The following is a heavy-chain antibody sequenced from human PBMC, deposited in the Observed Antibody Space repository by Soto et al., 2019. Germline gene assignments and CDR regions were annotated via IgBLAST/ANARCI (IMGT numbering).Heavy chain of an antibody. CDR2: ISYDGSNK. J-gene: IGHJ4*02. CDR3: AKDPTTAEDNPQYYFDY. V-gene: IGHV3-30*18. Sequence: HPGGSLRLSCAASGFTFSSYGMHWVRQAPGKGLEWVAVISYDGSNKYYADSVKGRFTISRDNSKNTLYLQMNSLRAEDTAVYYCAKDPTTAEDNPQYYFDYWGQGTLVIVSS. D-gene: IGHD4-17*01. CDR1: GFTFSSYG.